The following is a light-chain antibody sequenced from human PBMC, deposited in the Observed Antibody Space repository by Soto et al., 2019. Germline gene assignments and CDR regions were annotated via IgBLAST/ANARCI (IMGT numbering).Light chain of an antibody. CDR2: AAS. Sequence: DIQMTQSPSVVSASVGDRVTITCRASQGISSYVAWFQQKPGKVPKSLIYAASKLQSGVPSRFSGSGSGTEFTLTISSLQAEDFATYYCLQHNSYPVSFGGGTKVEIQ. CDR1: QGISSY. V-gene: IGKV1-17*03. CDR3: LQHNSYPVS. J-gene: IGKJ4*01.